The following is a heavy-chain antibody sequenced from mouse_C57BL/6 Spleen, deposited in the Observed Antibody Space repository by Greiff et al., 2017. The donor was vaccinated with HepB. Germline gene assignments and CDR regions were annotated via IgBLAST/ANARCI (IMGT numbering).Heavy chain of an antibody. CDR3: AIYYYGSSSAWFAY. CDR2: ISSGGSYT. J-gene: IGHJ3*01. D-gene: IGHD1-1*01. Sequence: DVMLVESGGDLVKPGGSLKLSCAASGFTFSSYGMSWVRQTPDKRLEWVATISSGGSYTYYPDSVKGRFTISRDNAKNTLYLQMSSLKSEDTAMYYCAIYYYGSSSAWFAYWGQGTLVTVSA. V-gene: IGHV5-6*02. CDR1: GFTFSSYG.